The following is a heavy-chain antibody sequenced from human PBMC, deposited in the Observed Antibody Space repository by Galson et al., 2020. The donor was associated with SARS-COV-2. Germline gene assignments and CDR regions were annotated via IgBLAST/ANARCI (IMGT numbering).Heavy chain of an antibody. V-gene: IGHV4-39*01. J-gene: IGHJ3*01. Sequence: SETLSLTCIVSGDSITSSSHCWGWIRQPPGKGLEWIGGTIYSGRTYYNPSLKSRVTISASKNQFSLILSSVTAADTAVYYCASQISDSYFYDSCGAFDVWGRGTVATVSS. CDR1: GDSITSSSHC. D-gene: IGHD3-22*01. CDR3: ASQISDSYFYDSCGAFDV. CDR2: TIYSGRT.